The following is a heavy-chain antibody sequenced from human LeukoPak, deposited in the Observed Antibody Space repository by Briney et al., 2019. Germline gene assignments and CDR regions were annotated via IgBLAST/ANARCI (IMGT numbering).Heavy chain of an antibody. CDR3: ARDNSVGDYAWWFDP. V-gene: IGHV1-46*01. J-gene: IGHJ5*02. D-gene: IGHD1-26*01. Sequence: ASVKVSCKASGYTSTGYYMHWVRQAPGQGLEWMGLINPSGGTTRYAQKFQGRVTMTRDLSTSTDYMELSSLRSDDTAVYFCARDNSVGDYAWWFDPWGQGTLVTVSS. CDR2: INPSGGTT. CDR1: GYTSTGYY.